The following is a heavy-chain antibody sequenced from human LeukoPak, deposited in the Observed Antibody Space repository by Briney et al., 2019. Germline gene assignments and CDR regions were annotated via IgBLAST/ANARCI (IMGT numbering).Heavy chain of an antibody. D-gene: IGHD3-22*01. J-gene: IGHJ4*02. CDR1: GGSINSGNYY. Sequence: SETLSLTCTVSGGSINSGNYYWNWIRQPAGKGLEWIGRIYTSGSTNYNPSLKSRVTISVDTSKNQFSLKLSSVTAADTAVYYCARSRRSMYNYDSGGYYTGYFDYWGQGTLVTVSS. V-gene: IGHV4-61*02. CDR2: IYTSGST. CDR3: ARSRRSMYNYDSGGYYTGYFDY.